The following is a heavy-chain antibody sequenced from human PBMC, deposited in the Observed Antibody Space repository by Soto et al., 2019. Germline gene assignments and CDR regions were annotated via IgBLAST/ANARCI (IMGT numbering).Heavy chain of an antibody. Sequence: QVQLQESGPGLVKPSQTLSLTCTVSGGSISSGGYYWSWIRQHPGKGLEWIGYIYYSGSTYYNPSLKSRVTISVDTSKSQFALKLSSVTAADTAVCYCARVGGGYCSGGSCYSGGWFDPWGQGTLVTVSS. D-gene: IGHD2-15*01. CDR1: GGSISSGGYY. V-gene: IGHV4-31*03. J-gene: IGHJ5*02. CDR3: ARVGGGYCSGGSCYSGGWFDP. CDR2: IYYSGST.